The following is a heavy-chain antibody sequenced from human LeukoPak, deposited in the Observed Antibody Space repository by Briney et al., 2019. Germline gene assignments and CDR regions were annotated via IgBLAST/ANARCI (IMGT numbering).Heavy chain of an antibody. CDR3: ARQFTTYDYVWGSYRYYFDY. Sequence: NPSETLSLTCAVYGGSFSGYYWRWIRQPPGKGLEWIGEINHSGSTNYNPSLKSRVTISVDTSKNQFSLKLSSVTAADTAVYYCARQFTTYDYVWGSYRYYFDYWGQGTLVTVSS. CDR2: INHSGST. V-gene: IGHV4-34*01. J-gene: IGHJ4*02. D-gene: IGHD3-16*02. CDR1: GGSFSGYY.